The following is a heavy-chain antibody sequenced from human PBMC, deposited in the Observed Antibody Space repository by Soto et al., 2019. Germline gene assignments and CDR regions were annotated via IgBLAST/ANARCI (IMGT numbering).Heavy chain of an antibody. Sequence: GASVKVSCKASGGTFSSYTISWVRQAPGQGLEWMGRIIPILGIANYAQKFQGRVTITADKSTSTAYMELSSLRSEDTAVYYCARVALVAATSWFGPWGQGTLVTVSS. CDR2: IIPILGIA. V-gene: IGHV1-69*02. D-gene: IGHD2-15*01. CDR1: GGTFSSYT. J-gene: IGHJ5*02. CDR3: ARVALVAATSWFGP.